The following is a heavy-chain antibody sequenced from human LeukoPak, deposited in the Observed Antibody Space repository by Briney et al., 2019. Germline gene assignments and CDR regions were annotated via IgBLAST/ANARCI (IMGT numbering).Heavy chain of an antibody. D-gene: IGHD3-22*01. Sequence: GGSLRLSCAVSGFTFSSYWMSWVRQAPGKGLEWVANIKLDGSGRYYADSVRGRFTISRDNAKNTLYLQMNSLRAEDTAAYYCARDHVPKRIVVTERSCDCWVRGTLL. V-gene: IGHV3-7*03. CDR2: IKLDGSGR. CDR1: GFTFSSYW. CDR3: ARDHVPKRIVVTERSCDC. J-gene: IGHJ4*02.